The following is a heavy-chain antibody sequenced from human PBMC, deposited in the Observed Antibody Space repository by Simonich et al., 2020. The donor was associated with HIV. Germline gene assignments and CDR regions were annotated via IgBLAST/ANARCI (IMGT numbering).Heavy chain of an antibody. Sequence: TFTDYFMHWLRQAPGQGLEWKGWFTPNSGDTNFAQKFQGRVTRTRDTSISTAYMELSRLRSDDTAVYYCVRTGAYCSGDCHRHDALDRWGQGTKVTVSS. J-gene: IGHJ3*02. CDR3: VRTGAYCSGDCHRHDALDR. D-gene: IGHD2-21*02. V-gene: IGHV1-2*02. CDR2: FTPNSGDT. CDR1: TFTDYF.